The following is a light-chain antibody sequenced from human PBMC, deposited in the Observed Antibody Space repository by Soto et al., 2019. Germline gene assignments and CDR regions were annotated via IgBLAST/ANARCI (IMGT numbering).Light chain of an antibody. J-gene: IGLJ2*01. CDR2: EVY. Sequence: QPALTQPPSASGSPGQSATISCTGAASDIGAYNFVSWYQQYPGKAPKLMIYEVYKRPSGVPDRFSGSKSGNTASLTVSGLQPEDEADYYCTSFAGSDKLIFGGGTQLTVL. V-gene: IGLV2-8*01. CDR3: TSFAGSDKLI. CDR1: ASDIGAYNF.